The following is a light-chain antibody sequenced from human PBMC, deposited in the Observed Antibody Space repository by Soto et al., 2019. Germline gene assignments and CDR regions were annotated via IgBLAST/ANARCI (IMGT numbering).Light chain of an antibody. Sequence: SYELTQPPSVSVAPGQTARITCGGNNIGSKSVHWYQQKPGQAPVLVVFDDRDRPSGIPERFSGSNSGNTATLTISRVEAGDEADYYCQVWDGSSDLVFGGGTKVTVL. CDR1: NIGSKS. V-gene: IGLV3-21*02. CDR3: QVWDGSSDLV. J-gene: IGLJ3*02. CDR2: DDR.